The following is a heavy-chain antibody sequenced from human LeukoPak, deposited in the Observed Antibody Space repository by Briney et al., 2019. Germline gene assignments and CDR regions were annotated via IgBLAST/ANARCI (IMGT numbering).Heavy chain of an antibody. CDR1: GYTFTSYG. D-gene: IGHD6-6*01. CDR2: ISAYNGNT. CDR3: ARGAAGSNELVPVHPYNWFDP. Sequence: ASVKVSCKASGYTFTSYGISWVRQAPGQGLEWMAWISAYNGNTNYAQKLQGRVTMTTDTSTSTAYMELRSLRSDDTAVYYCARGAAGSNELVPVHPYNWFDPWGQGTLVTVSS. V-gene: IGHV1-18*01. J-gene: IGHJ5*02.